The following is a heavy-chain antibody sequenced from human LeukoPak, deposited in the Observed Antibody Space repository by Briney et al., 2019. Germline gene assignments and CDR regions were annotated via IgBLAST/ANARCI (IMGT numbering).Heavy chain of an antibody. CDR2: IYHSGST. CDR3: ARVVGQQQLEPNWFDP. J-gene: IGHJ5*02. D-gene: IGHD6-13*01. CDR1: GGSISSGGYS. V-gene: IGHV4-30-2*01. Sequence: SQTLSLTCAVSGGSISSGGYSWSWIRQPPGKGLEWIGYIYHSGSTYYNPSLKSRVTISVDRSKNQFSLKLSSVTAADTAVYYCARVVGQQQLEPNWFDPWGQGTLVTVSS.